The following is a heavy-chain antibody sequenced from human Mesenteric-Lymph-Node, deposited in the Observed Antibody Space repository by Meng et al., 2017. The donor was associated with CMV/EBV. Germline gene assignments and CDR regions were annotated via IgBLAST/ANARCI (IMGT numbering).Heavy chain of an antibody. CDR3: ARDRAMTVPVGILEY. D-gene: IGHD2-2*02. V-gene: IGHV3-23*03. Sequence: GESLKISCAASGFTFSNYAVDWVRQAPGKGLEWVSIIYSGGGAYYADSVKGRFTISRDNAKNSVYLQMNSLRAEDTALYYCARDRAMTVPVGILEYWGQGTPVTVSS. J-gene: IGHJ4*02. CDR2: IYSGGGA. CDR1: GFTFSNYA.